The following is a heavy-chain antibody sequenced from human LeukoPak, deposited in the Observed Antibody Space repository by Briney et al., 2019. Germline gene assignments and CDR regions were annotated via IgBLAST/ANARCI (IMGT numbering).Heavy chain of an antibody. CDR2: ISSSGSTI. J-gene: IGHJ4*02. Sequence: PGGSLRLSCAASGFTFSSYEMNWVRQAPGKGLEWVSYISSSGSTIYYADSVKGRFTISRDNAKNSLYLQMNSLRAEDTAVYYCAREIELGGGDYWGQGTLVTVSS. CDR1: GFTFSSYE. D-gene: IGHD3-16*01. CDR3: AREIELGGGDY. V-gene: IGHV3-48*03.